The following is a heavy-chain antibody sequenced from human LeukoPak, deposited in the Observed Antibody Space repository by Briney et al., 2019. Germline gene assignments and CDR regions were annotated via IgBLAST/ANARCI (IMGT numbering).Heavy chain of an antibody. CDR3: ARDQIYCSGCYCYFDY. D-gene: IGHD2-15*01. J-gene: IGHJ4*02. CDR2: INSDGSST. CDR1: GFTFSSYW. V-gene: IGHV3-74*01. Sequence: PGGSLRLSCAGSGFTFSSYWMHWVRQAPGKGLVWVSRINSDGSSTNYADSVKGRFTISRDNAKNTLYLQMNSLRVEDSAVYYCARDQIYCSGCYCYFDYWGQGTLVTVSS.